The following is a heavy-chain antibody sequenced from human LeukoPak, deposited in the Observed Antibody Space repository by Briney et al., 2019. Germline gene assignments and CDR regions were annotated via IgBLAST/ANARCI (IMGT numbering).Heavy chain of an antibody. CDR3: AKDRDPGSGYDSRGFDY. D-gene: IGHD5-12*01. Sequence: QAGGSLRLSCAASGFTFDDHAMHWVRQAPGKGLQWVSGISWNGGSIGYADSVKGRFTISRDNSKNSLYLQMNSLRAEDTTLYYCAKDRDPGSGYDSRGFDYWGQGTLVTVSS. CDR1: GFTFDDHA. V-gene: IGHV3-9*01. CDR2: ISWNGGSI. J-gene: IGHJ4*02.